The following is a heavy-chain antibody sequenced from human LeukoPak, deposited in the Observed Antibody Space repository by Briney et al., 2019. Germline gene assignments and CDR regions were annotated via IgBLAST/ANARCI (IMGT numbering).Heavy chain of an antibody. CDR1: GHTFTDYY. Sequence: ASVKVSCKASGHTFTDYYMHWVRQAPGQGLEWMGWINPNSGGTNYAQKFQGRVTMTSDTSISTAYVELSRLRSDDTAVYFCARGAPAAGDDPFDIWGQGTMVTVSS. V-gene: IGHV1-2*02. J-gene: IGHJ3*02. CDR3: ARGAPAAGDDPFDI. D-gene: IGHD6-25*01. CDR2: INPNSGGT.